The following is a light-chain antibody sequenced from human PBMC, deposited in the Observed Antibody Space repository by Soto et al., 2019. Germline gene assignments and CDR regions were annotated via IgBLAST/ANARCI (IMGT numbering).Light chain of an antibody. V-gene: IGKV3-15*01. J-gene: IGKJ3*01. CDR3: QQYNDWPST. CDR1: QSVSSN. CDR2: GAS. Sequence: EIVMTQSPVTLSVSPGERATLSCRASQSVSSNLAWYQQQPGQAPRLLIYGASTRATDIPARFSGSGSGTEFTLTVSSLQSEDFAVYYCQQYNDWPSTFGPGTKVDF.